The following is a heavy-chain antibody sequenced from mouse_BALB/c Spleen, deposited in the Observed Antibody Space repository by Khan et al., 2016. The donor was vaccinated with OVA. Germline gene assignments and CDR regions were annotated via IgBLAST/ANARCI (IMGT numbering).Heavy chain of an antibody. CDR1: GFTFTDYY. Sequence: EVELVESGGGLVQPGGSLRPSCATSGFTFTDYYISWVRQPPGKALEWLGFIGKKASGSTTDYVHSLKGRFTIPRVNSKRILYLKINTLREEYSASVKCRFTSSRDKSQSILYLQMNTLRAEDSATYYGARVDYGYGFAYWGQGTLVTVSA. CDR3: RFTSSRDKSQSILYLQMNTLRAEDSATYYGARVDYGYGFAY. D-gene: IGHD1-2*01. V-gene: IGHV7-3*02. CDR2: IGKKASGSTT. J-gene: IGHJ3*01.